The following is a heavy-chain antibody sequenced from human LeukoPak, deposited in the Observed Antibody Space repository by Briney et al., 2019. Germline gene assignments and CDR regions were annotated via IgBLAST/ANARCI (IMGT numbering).Heavy chain of an antibody. J-gene: IGHJ4*02. CDR2: MNPNSGNT. CDR3: ARATPWNYYDSSPYYFDY. D-gene: IGHD3-22*01. Sequence: ASVTVSFKASVYTFTIYDINWVRQAPGQGREWMGWMNPNSGNTGYQQKFQGRGTITRNTSISTAYMELSSLRSEDTAVYYCARATPWNYYDSSPYYFDYWGQGTLVTVSS. V-gene: IGHV1-8*03. CDR1: VYTFTIYD.